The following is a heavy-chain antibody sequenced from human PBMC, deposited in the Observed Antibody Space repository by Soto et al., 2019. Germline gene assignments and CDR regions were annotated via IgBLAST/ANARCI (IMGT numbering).Heavy chain of an antibody. D-gene: IGHD6-13*01. J-gene: IGHJ5*02. CDR2: INAANGDT. CDR1: GYTFTSYG. Sequence: ASVKVSCKASGYTFTSYGIHWVRQAPGQRLEWMGWINAANGDTKYSPRFQGRVTITRDTSASTAYMELSSLRSEDTAVYYCVRRHVSATGIDWFDPWGQGTLVTVSS. V-gene: IGHV1-3*01. CDR3: VRRHVSATGIDWFDP.